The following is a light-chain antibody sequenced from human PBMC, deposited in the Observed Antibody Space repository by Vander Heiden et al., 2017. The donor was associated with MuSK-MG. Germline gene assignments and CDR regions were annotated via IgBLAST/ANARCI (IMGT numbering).Light chain of an antibody. CDR1: QSVSSN. V-gene: IGKV3-15*01. Sequence: EIVMTQSPSTLSVSTGERATLSCQASQSVSSNLAWYQQKPGQAPRLLTYGASTRATGIPARFSGSGSETEFTPTISSLQSEDFAVYYCQQYNNWPPLTFGGGTKVXIK. CDR3: QQYNNWPPLT. CDR2: GAS. J-gene: IGKJ4*01.